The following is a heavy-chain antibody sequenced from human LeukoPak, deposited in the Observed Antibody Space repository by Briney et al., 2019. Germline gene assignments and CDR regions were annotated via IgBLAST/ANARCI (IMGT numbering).Heavy chain of an antibody. D-gene: IGHD3-10*01. CDR3: AKDVVRGSGRINWFDP. V-gene: IGHV3-23*01. J-gene: IGHJ5*02. Sequence: GGSLRLSFAASGFTFSSYAMSWVRQAPGKGLEWVSAISGSGGNTYYADTVRGRFTISRDTSKNMLYLQMNSLRAEDTAVYYCAKDVVRGSGRINWFDPWGQGTLVTVSS. CDR2: ISGSGGNT. CDR1: GFTFSSYA.